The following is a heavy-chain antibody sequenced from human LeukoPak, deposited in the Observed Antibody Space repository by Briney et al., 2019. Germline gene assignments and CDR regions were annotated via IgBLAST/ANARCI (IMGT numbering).Heavy chain of an antibody. CDR2: IKQDGSEK. J-gene: IGHJ4*02. Sequence: GGSLRLSCAASGFTFSSYWMSWVRQAPGKGLEWVANIKQDGSEKYYVDSVKGRFTISRDNSKSTLYIQMNSLRAEDTAVYYCARAKPKNMVRGLIMRRESRYYFDYWGQGTLVTVSS. V-gene: IGHV3-7*03. CDR1: GFTFSSYW. D-gene: IGHD3-10*01. CDR3: ARAKPKNMVRGLIMRRESRYYFDY.